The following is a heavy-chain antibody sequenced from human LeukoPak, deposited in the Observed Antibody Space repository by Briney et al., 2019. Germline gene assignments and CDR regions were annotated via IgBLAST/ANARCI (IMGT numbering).Heavy chain of an antibody. CDR2: RWYDGSNA. D-gene: IGHD3-22*01. CDR1: GFIFSNDG. J-gene: IGHJ4*02. CDR3: ARAYYYDVSVTPDY. V-gene: IGHV3-33*01. Sequence: GGSLRLSCVASGFIFSNDGMHWVRQAPGKGLEWVAVRWYDGSNAYYADSVKGRFTISRDTSKNTLYLQMNSLRAEETAVYYCARAYYYDVSVTPDYWGQGTLVTVSS.